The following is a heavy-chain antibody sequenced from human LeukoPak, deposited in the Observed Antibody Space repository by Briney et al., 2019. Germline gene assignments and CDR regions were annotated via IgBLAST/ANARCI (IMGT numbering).Heavy chain of an antibody. V-gene: IGHV3-48*03. D-gene: IGHD5-12*01. J-gene: IGHJ6*04. Sequence: GGSLRLSCAASGFTFSSYEMNWVRQAPGKVLEWVSYISSSGSTKYYADSVKGRFTISRDNAKNSLYLQMNSLRAEDTAVYYCARKDYGGYAYYYYGLDVWGKGTTVTVSS. CDR2: ISSSGSTK. CDR3: ARKDYGGYAYYYYGLDV. CDR1: GFTFSSYE.